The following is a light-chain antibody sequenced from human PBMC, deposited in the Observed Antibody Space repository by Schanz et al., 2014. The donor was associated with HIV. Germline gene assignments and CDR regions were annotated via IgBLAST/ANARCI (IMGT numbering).Light chain of an antibody. CDR1: TGPVTSGHY. CDR3: LLSYSGARPVV. CDR2: DTS. V-gene: IGLV7-46*01. J-gene: IGLJ3*02. Sequence: QAVVTQEPSLTVSPGGTVTLTCGSNTGPVTSGHYPCWFQQKPGQAPTTLIYDTSNKRSWTPARFSGSLLGGKAALTLSGAQPEDEAEYYCLLSYSGARPVVFGGGTKLTVL.